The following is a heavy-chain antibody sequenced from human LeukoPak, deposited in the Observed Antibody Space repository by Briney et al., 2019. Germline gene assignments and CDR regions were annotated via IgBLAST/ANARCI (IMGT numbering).Heavy chain of an antibody. CDR1: GGTFSSYA. V-gene: IGHV1-69*05. Sequence: ASVKVSCKASGGTFSSYAISWVRQAPGQGLEWMGGIIPIFGTANYAQKFQGRVTITTDESTSTAYMELSSLRSEDTAVYYCASAPYDFWSGYYVYYYYYMDVRGKGTTVTVSS. CDR3: ASAPYDFWSGYYVYYYYYMDV. J-gene: IGHJ6*03. CDR2: IIPIFGTA. D-gene: IGHD3-3*01.